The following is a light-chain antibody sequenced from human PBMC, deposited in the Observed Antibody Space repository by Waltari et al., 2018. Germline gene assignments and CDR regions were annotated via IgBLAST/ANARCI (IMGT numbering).Light chain of an antibody. CDR2: RNT. CDR3: QSADDSGNHVL. CDR1: ELTDKS. Sequence: SPGLTQPPSVSVSPGQTAMLTCSGSELTDKSIYWFQQKSGQAPVVVIRRNTGRPSGIPERFSASDSGTTGTLVISGVEAEDEADYYCQSADDSGNHVLFGGGTKLTVL. V-gene: IGLV3-25*03. J-gene: IGLJ2*01.